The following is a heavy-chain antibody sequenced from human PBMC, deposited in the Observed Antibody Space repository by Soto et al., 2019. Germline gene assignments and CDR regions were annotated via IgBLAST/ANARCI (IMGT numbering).Heavy chain of an antibody. Sequence: GASVKVSCKASGGTFSSYAISWVRQAPGQGLEWMGGIIPIFGTANYAQKFQGRVTITADESTSTAYMELSSLTSEDTAVYYCATGRELSSGWHRYFDYWGQGTLVTVSS. CDR3: ATGRELSSGWHRYFDY. D-gene: IGHD6-19*01. J-gene: IGHJ4*02. V-gene: IGHV1-69*13. CDR2: IIPIFGTA. CDR1: GGTFSSYA.